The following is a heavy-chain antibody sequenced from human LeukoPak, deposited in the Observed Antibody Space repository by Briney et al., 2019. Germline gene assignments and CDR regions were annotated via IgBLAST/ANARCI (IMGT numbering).Heavy chain of an antibody. CDR3: AGDRNGFDI. Sequence: SLKGRFTISRDNAKSSVYLQMNSLRAEDTAVYYCAGDRNGFDIWGQGTMVTVSP. V-gene: IGHV3-21*01. D-gene: IGHD4-11*01. J-gene: IGHJ3*02.